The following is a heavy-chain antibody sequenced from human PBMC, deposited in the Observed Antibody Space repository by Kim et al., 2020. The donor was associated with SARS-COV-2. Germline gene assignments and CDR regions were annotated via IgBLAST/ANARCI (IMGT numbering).Heavy chain of an antibody. CDR1: GFVFSSYG. D-gene: IGHD4-17*01. J-gene: IGHJ6*02. CDR2: IWYDGSGK. CDR3: AREDYGGNPDYFCGMDV. V-gene: IGHV3-33*01. Sequence: GGSLRLSCAASGFVFSSYGMHWVRQAPGKGLEWVAVIWYDGSGKYYSDSVKGRFTISRDNSKNTLFLQMNSLRAEDTAVYYCAREDYGGNPDYFCGMDVWGQGTTVTVSS.